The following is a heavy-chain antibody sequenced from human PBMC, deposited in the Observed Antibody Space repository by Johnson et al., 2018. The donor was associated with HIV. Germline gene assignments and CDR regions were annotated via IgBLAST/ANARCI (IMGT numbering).Heavy chain of an antibody. J-gene: IGHJ3*02. Sequence: QVQLVESGGGVVQPGRSLRLSCAASGFTFSNYAVHWVRQAPGKGLEWVAVISFDGSNKYYADSVKGRFTISRDNSKNTLYLQMNSLRAEDTAVYYCARCDFWSGYPDAFDIWGQGTMVTVSS. D-gene: IGHD3-3*01. CDR3: ARCDFWSGYPDAFDI. CDR2: ISFDGSNK. CDR1: GFTFSNYA. V-gene: IGHV3-30*04.